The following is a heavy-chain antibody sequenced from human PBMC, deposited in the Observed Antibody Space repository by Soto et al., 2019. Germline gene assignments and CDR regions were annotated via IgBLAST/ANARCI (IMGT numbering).Heavy chain of an antibody. CDR2: IIPILGIA. D-gene: IGHD1-7*01. J-gene: IGHJ5*02. CDR1: GGTFSSYT. Sequence: ASVKVSCKASGGTFSSYTISWVRQAPGQGLEWMGRIIPILGIANYAQKFQGRVTITADKSTSTAYMELSSLRSEDTAVYYCAGAESITGTKFGRWGQGTLVTVCS. V-gene: IGHV1-69*02. CDR3: AGAESITGTKFGR.